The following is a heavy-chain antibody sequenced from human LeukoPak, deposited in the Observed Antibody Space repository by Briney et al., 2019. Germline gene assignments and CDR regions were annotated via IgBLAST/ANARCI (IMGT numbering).Heavy chain of an antibody. Sequence: GGSLRLSCAASGFTYSNFGVNWVRQAPGKGLEWVSYISSRSSIICYADSVKGRFTISRDNAKKSFYLQMNSLRAEDTAVYYCARVWRQQLELDHWGQGTLVIVSS. V-gene: IGHV3-48*04. CDR2: ISSRSSII. CDR3: ARVWRQQLELDH. J-gene: IGHJ4*02. CDR1: GFTYSNFG. D-gene: IGHD6-13*01.